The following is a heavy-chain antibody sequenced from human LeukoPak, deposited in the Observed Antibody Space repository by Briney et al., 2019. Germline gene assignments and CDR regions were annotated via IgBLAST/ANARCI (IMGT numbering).Heavy chain of an antibody. CDR2: INHSGST. D-gene: IGHD5-18*01. J-gene: IGHJ4*02. CDR3: ARASQVVDTAIAGYDY. CDR1: GGSFSGYY. V-gene: IGHV4-34*01. Sequence: SETLSLTCAVYGGSFSGYYWSWIRQPPGKGLEWIGEINHSGSTNYNPSLKSRVTISVDTSKNQFSLKLSSVTAADTAVYYCARASQVVDTAIAGYDYWGQGTLVTVSS.